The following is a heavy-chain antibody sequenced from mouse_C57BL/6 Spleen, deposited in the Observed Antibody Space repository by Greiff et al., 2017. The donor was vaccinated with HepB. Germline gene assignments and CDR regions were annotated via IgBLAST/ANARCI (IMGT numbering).Heavy chain of an antibody. CDR2: ISSGGSYT. CDR1: GFTFSSYG. V-gene: IGHV5-6*01. CDR3: ARQGDYDGDWFAY. Sequence: EVKLMESGGDLVKPGGSLKLSCAASGFTFSSYGMSWVRQTPDKRLEWVATISSGGSYTYYPDSVKGRFTISRDNAKNTLYLQMSSLKSEDTAMYYCARQGDYDGDWFAYWGQGTLVTVSA. D-gene: IGHD2-4*01. J-gene: IGHJ3*01.